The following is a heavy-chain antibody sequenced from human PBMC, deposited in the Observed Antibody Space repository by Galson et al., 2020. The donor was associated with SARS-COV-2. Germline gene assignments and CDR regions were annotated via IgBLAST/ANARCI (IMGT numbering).Heavy chain of an antibody. V-gene: IGHV1-46*01. J-gene: IGHJ6*02. CDR1: GYMFTRYY. CDR2: INPSDGSS. CDR3: VAAADV. Sequence: ASVKVSCKASGYMFTRYYMHWVRQAPGQATEWMGMINPSDGSSRYVQKFQGRVTMTRDTSTTTVYMEMRRLRYEDTAVYYCVAAADVWGQGTTVTVSS.